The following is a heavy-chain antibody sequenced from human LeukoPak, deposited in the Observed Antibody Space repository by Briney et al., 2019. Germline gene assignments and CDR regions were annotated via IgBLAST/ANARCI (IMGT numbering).Heavy chain of an antibody. CDR2: ISGYNGNT. J-gene: IGHJ4*02. D-gene: IGHD6-19*01. CDR3: VRELGGTYSIDY. V-gene: IGHV1-18*01. CDR1: GYTFNIYG. Sequence: ASVTVSFKASGYTFNIYGISWVRRAPGQGREWMGWISGYNGNTNYAQKLQGRVTLTTDTSTSTAYMELRSLRSDDTAVYYCVRELGGTYSIDYWGQGTLVTVSS.